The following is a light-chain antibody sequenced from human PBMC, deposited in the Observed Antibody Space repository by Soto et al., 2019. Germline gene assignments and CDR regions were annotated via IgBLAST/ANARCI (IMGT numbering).Light chain of an antibody. CDR2: DTN. CDR1: TGGVTSGHY. V-gene: IGLV7-46*01. CDR3: LLFYSGARV. Sequence: QTVVTQEPSLTVSPGGTVTLTCGSSTGGVTSGHYPYWFQQKPGQAPRTLIYDTNNRHSWTPARFSGSLLGGKAALTLSGAQPEDEGDYYCLLFYSGARVFGGGTKLTVL. J-gene: IGLJ3*02.